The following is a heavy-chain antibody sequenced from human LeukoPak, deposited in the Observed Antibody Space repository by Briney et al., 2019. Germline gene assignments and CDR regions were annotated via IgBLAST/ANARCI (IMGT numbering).Heavy chain of an antibody. CDR2: ISISSLSI. Sequence: GGSLRLSCAASGFIFSSYSMNWVRQAPGKGLEWVSSISISSLSIYYADSVKGRFTVSRDNAKNSLYLQKNSLRAEDTAVYYCASKTDFYYHYWGQGTLVTVSS. J-gene: IGHJ4*02. D-gene: IGHD3/OR15-3a*01. CDR3: ASKTDFYYHY. V-gene: IGHV3-21*01. CDR1: GFIFSSYS.